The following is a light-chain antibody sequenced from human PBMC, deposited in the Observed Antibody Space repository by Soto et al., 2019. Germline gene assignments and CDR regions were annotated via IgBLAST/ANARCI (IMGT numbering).Light chain of an antibody. CDR3: QVWDNTNDHPVYV. CDR2: DDS. J-gene: IGLJ1*01. V-gene: IGLV3-21*02. CDR1: NIGSKS. Sequence: SSELTQPPSVSVAPGQTASITCGGSNIGSKSVQWYRQKPSQAPLLVVNDDSDRPSGIPERFSGSNSGNTATLTISRVEAGDEADYYCQVWDNTNDHPVYVFGTGTKLTVL.